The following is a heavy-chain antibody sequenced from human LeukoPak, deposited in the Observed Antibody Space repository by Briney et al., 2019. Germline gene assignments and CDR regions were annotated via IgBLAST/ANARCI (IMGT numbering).Heavy chain of an antibody. V-gene: IGHV3-30*02. D-gene: IGHD5-18*01. Sequence: PGGSLRLSCAASGFTLSSYGMHWVRQAPGKGLEWVAFIRYDGSNKYYADSVKGRFTISRDNSKNTLYLQMNSLRAEDTAVYYCAKGMSAMAKSDAFDIWGQGTMVTVSS. CDR3: AKGMSAMAKSDAFDI. CDR1: GFTLSSYG. CDR2: IRYDGSNK. J-gene: IGHJ3*02.